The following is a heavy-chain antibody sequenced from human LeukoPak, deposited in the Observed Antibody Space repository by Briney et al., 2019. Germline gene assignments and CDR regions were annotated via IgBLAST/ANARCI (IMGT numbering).Heavy chain of an antibody. CDR2: INPNSGGT. CDR3: ARNVRGQLRFFWFDP. J-gene: IGHJ5*02. CDR1: GYTFTGHY. Sequence: ASVKVSCKASGYTFTGHYIHWVRQAPGQGLEWMGWINPNSGGTSCAQKFQGRVTMTRDTSISTAYMELNRLRSDDRAVYCCARNVRGQLRFFWFDPWGQGTLVTVSS. V-gene: IGHV1-2*02. D-gene: IGHD2-2*01.